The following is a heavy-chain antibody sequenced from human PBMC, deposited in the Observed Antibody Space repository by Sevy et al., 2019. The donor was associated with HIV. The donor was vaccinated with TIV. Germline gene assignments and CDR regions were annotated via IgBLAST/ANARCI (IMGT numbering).Heavy chain of an antibody. V-gene: IGHV7-4-1*02. CDR3: AISPRRATIVVVVARYGMDV. D-gene: IGHD2-15*01. Sequence: ASVKVSCKASGYTFTSYAMNWVRQAPGQGLEWMGWINTNTGNPTYAQGFTGRFVFSLYTSVSTAYLQISSLKAEDTAVYYCAISPRRATIVVVVARYGMDVWGQGTTVTVSS. CDR2: INTNTGNP. CDR1: GYTFTSYA. J-gene: IGHJ6*02.